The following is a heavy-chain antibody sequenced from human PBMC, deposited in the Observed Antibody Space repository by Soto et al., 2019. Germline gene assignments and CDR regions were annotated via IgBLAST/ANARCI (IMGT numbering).Heavy chain of an antibody. J-gene: IGHJ5*02. CDR3: ARDDDYVALDP. CDR1: GGSVSSGSYY. Sequence: QVQLQESGPGLVKPSETLSLTCTVSGGSVSSGSYYWSWIRQPPGKGLEWIGYIYYSGSTNYNPSLKSRVTISVDTSTNQFSLKLTSVTAADTAVYYCARDDDYVALDPWGQGTLVTVSS. CDR2: IYYSGST. D-gene: IGHD4-17*01. V-gene: IGHV4-61*01.